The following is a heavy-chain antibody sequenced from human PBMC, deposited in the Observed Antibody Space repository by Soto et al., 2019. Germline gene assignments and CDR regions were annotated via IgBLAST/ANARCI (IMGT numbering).Heavy chain of an antibody. CDR3: ARFLQWLLYFDY. J-gene: IGHJ4*02. Sequence: GGSLRLSCAASGFTFSTYSMNWVRQAPGKGLEWISYISSSSNTIYYADSVKGRFTISRDNAKNSLYLQMNSLRAEDTAVYYCARFLQWLLYFDYWGQGTLVTVSS. D-gene: IGHD1-1*01. CDR1: GFTFSTYS. V-gene: IGHV3-48*01. CDR2: ISSSSNTI.